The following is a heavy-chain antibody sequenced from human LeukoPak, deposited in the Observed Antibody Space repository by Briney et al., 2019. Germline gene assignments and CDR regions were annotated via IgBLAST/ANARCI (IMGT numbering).Heavy chain of an antibody. V-gene: IGHV3-15*01. CDR3: TTAFWPPEYDFWSGYPYYYGMDV. D-gene: IGHD3-3*01. CDR1: GFTFSNAW. CDR2: IKSKTDGGTT. Sequence: GGSLRLSCAASGFTFSNAWMSWVRQAPGKGLEWVGRIKSKTDGGTTDYAAPVKGRFTISRDDSKNTLYLQMNSLKTEDTAVYYCTTAFWPPEYDFWSGYPYYYGMDVWGQGTTVTVSS. J-gene: IGHJ6*02.